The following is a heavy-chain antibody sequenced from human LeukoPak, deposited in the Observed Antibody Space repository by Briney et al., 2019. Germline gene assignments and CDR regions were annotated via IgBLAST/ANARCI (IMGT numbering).Heavy chain of an antibody. CDR2: IFHTGHT. Sequence: SQTLSLTCAVSGGSISSGNYPWSWLRQPPGKGLEWIGYIFHTGHTSYNPSLKSRVTISVDMSKNQIALKLSSVTAADTAVYYCARGFYGSGSHFDYWGQGSLVTVSS. J-gene: IGHJ4*02. CDR3: ARGFYGSGSHFDY. CDR1: GGSISSGNYP. D-gene: IGHD3-10*01. V-gene: IGHV4-30-2*01.